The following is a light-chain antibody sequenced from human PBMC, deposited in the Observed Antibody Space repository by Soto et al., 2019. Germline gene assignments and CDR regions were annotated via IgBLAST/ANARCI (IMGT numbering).Light chain of an antibody. CDR2: ANS. Sequence: QSVLTQPPSVSGAPGQRVTISCTGSSSNIGAGYDVHWYQQLPGTAPKLLVHANSNRPSGVPDRFSGSKSGTSASLAITGLQAEDEADYYCQSYDSSLSVVVFGGGTKVTVL. CDR1: SSNIGAGYD. V-gene: IGLV1-40*01. CDR3: QSYDSSLSVVV. J-gene: IGLJ2*01.